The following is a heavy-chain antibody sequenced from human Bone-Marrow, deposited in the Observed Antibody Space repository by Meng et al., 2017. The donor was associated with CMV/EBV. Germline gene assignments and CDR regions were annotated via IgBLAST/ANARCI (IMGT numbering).Heavy chain of an antibody. D-gene: IGHD1-14*01. CDR3: AREAVSGWSAFDI. J-gene: IGHJ3*02. Sequence: SETLSLTCTVSGGSASSGSYYWSWMRQPPGKGLEWIGYIYYSGSTNYNPSLKGRVTISVDTSKNQFSLKLSSVTAADTAVYYCAREAVSGWSAFDIWGQGTMVTVSS. CDR1: GGSASSGSYY. V-gene: IGHV4-61*01. CDR2: IYYSGST.